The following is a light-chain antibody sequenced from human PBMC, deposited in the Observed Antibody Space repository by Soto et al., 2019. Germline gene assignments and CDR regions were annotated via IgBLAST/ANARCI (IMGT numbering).Light chain of an antibody. CDR1: QGIGNY. J-gene: IGKJ1*01. CDR3: PQYYIARET. Sequence: DIQMTQSPSSLSASVGDRVTITCRASQGIGNYLAWYQQKPGKVPKNLIYDASTLQSVVLSRFSGSGSGTDFTVTISTLQPEECATYDCPQYYIARETFGQETKVQIK. V-gene: IGKV1-27*01. CDR2: DAS.